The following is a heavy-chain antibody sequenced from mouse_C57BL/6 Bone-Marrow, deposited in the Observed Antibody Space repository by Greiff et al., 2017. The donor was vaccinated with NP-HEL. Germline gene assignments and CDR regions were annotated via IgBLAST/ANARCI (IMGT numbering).Heavy chain of an antibody. V-gene: IGHV1-62-2*01. D-gene: IGHD1-1*01. J-gene: IGHJ2*01. CDR1: GYTFTEYT. Sequence: QVQLKQSGAELVKPGASVKLSCKASGYTFTEYTIHWVKQRSGQGLEWIGWFYPGSGSIKYNEKFKDKATLTADKSSSTVYMELSRLTSEDSAVYFCARHGPHYYGSSYRYFDYWGQRTTLTVSS. CDR2: FYPGSGSI. CDR3: ARHGPHYYGSSYRYFDY.